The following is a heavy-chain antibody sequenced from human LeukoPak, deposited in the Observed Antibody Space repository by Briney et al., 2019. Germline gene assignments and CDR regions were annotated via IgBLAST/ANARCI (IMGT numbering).Heavy chain of an antibody. D-gene: IGHD5-18*01. CDR1: GGSFSDYY. Sequence: SETLSLTCAVYGGSFSDYYWSWIRQPPGKGLEWIGEINHTGSTNYNPSLKSRVTISVDTSKSQFSLKLSSVTAADTAVYYCARDSVDTAMATDYWGQGTLVTVSS. CDR3: ARDSVDTAMATDY. V-gene: IGHV4-34*01. CDR2: INHTGST. J-gene: IGHJ4*02.